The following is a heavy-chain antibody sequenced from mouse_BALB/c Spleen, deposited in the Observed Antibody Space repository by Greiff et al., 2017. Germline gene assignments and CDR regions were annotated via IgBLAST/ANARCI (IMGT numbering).Heavy chain of an antibody. J-gene: IGHJ2*01. D-gene: IGHD1-1*01. CDR3: ARDYGSSYEYFDY. Sequence: EVKLMESGGGLVQPGGSRKLSCAASGFTFSDYGMAWVRQAPGKGPEWVAFISNLAYSIYYADTVTGRFTISRENAKNTLYLEMSSLRSEDTAMYYCARDYGSSYEYFDYWGQGTTLTVAS. CDR2: ISNLAYSI. V-gene: IGHV5-15*02. CDR1: GFTFSDYG.